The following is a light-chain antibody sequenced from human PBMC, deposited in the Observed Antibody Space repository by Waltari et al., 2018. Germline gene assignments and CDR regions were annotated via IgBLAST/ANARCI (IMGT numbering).Light chain of an antibody. CDR1: QSVFHSSTYGNA. J-gene: IGKJ5*01. CDR3: QRYFDIVL. Sequence: DIVMTQSPDFLPVSLGERATISCRSSQSVFHSSTYGNAIAWFQQRPGQPPKLLIYWTSTRESGVPDRFSGSGSGTDFTLTISSLQAEDVAVYYCQRYFDIVLFGQGTRVEIK. V-gene: IGKV4-1*01. CDR2: WTS.